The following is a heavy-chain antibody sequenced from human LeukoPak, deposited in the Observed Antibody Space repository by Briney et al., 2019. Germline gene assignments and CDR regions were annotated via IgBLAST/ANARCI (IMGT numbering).Heavy chain of an antibody. CDR2: IYSGGST. J-gene: IGHJ4*02. Sequence: PGGSLRLSCAASGFTVSTNFMSWVRQAPGKGLEWVSVIYSGGSTHYADSVKGRFTISRDDSKNTLYLQMNSVRADDTAVYYCARSSRSSWFYYFDHWGQGTLVTVSS. D-gene: IGHD6-6*01. V-gene: IGHV3-53*01. CDR3: ARSSRSSWFYYFDH. CDR1: GFTVSTNF.